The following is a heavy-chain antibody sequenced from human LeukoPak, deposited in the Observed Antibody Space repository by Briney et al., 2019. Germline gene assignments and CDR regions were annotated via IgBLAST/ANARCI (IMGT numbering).Heavy chain of an antibody. Sequence: NPSETLSLTCTVSGGSISSYYWSWIRQPPGKGLEWIAYISDIGSTNYNPSLKSRVTISVDTSKNQFSLKLSSVTAADTAVYYCARESTADWFDPWGQGTLVTVSS. CDR1: GGSISSYY. CDR2: ISDIGST. J-gene: IGHJ5*02. V-gene: IGHV4-59*01. CDR3: ARESTADWFDP. D-gene: IGHD1-1*01.